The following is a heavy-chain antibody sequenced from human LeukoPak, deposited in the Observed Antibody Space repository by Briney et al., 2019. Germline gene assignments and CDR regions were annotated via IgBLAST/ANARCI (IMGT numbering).Heavy chain of an antibody. J-gene: IGHJ3*02. CDR2: ISAYNGNT. CDR3: ARDVGVVAIPNTAFDI. Sequence: GSLKVSCKASGYTFTSYGISWVRQAPGQGLEWMGWISAYNGNTNYAQKLQGRVTMTTDTSTSTAYMELRSLRSDDTAVYYCARDVGVVAIPNTAFDIWGQGTMVTVSS. D-gene: IGHD2-15*01. V-gene: IGHV1-18*01. CDR1: GYTFTSYG.